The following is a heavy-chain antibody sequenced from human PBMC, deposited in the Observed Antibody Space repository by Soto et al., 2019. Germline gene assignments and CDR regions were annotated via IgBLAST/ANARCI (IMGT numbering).Heavy chain of an antibody. V-gene: IGHV3-23*01. D-gene: IGHD2-2*01. Sequence: GGSLRLSCAASGFTFSSYAMGWVRQSPGGGLEWVSAISGSGGNTYYPDSVKGRFTISRDNSKNTLYLQMNSLRAEDTAVYYCAKDRGCSSTSCYVMVYYYYMDVWGKGTTVTVSS. J-gene: IGHJ6*03. CDR1: GFTFSSYA. CDR2: ISGSGGNT. CDR3: AKDRGCSSTSCYVMVYYYYMDV.